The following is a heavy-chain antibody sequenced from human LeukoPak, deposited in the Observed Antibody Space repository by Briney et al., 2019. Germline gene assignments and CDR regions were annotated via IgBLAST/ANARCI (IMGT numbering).Heavy chain of an antibody. Sequence: GESLKISCKGSGSSFTSYWIGWVRQMPGKGLEWMGIIYPGDSDTRYSPSFQGQVTISADKSISTAYLQWSSLKASDTAMYYCARVTPDYYDSSGLAPYYYYYMDVWGKGTTVTVSS. D-gene: IGHD3-22*01. J-gene: IGHJ6*03. CDR3: ARVTPDYYDSSGLAPYYYYYMDV. CDR1: GSSFTSYW. V-gene: IGHV5-51*01. CDR2: IYPGDSDT.